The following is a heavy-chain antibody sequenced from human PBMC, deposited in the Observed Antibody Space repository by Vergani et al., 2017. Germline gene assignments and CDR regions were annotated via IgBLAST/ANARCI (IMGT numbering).Heavy chain of an antibody. J-gene: IGHJ3*02. CDR2: IYHSGST. V-gene: IGHV4-30-2*01. D-gene: IGHD3-10*01. CDR3: AREGSGPRGTDAFDI. Sequence: QLQLQESGSGLVKPSQTLSLTCAVSGGSISSGGYSWSWIRQPPGKGLEWIGYIYHSGSTYYNPSLKSRVTISVDRSKNQFSLKLSSVTAADTAVYYCAREGSGPRGTDAFDIWGQGTMVTVSS. CDR1: GGSISSGGYS.